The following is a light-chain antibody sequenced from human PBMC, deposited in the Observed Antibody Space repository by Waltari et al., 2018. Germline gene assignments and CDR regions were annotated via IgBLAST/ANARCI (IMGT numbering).Light chain of an antibody. Sequence: EIVLTQSPATLSLSPGEIATLSCRASQCVSSYLAWYQQKSGQAPRLPIYDASNRATGIPARFSGGGSGTDFTLTISSLEPEDFAVYYCQQRSDWLLTFGGGTKVEIK. J-gene: IGKJ4*01. V-gene: IGKV3-11*01. CDR1: QCVSSY. CDR3: QQRSDWLLT. CDR2: DAS.